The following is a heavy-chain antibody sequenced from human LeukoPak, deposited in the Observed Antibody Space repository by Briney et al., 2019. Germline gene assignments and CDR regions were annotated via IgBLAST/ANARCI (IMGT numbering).Heavy chain of an antibody. J-gene: IGHJ4*02. CDR2: ISNDGGGT. CDR1: GFIFNNYG. V-gene: IGHV3-23*01. D-gene: IGHD3-16*01. Sequence: GSLRLSCAASGFIFNNYGLIWVRQAPGKGLQWVSAISNDGGGTTYADFVKGRFTISRDNSNNMVYLQMNSLRAEDTAVYYCARDRLKGPPVMDYWGQGILVTVSS. CDR3: ARDRLKGPPVMDY.